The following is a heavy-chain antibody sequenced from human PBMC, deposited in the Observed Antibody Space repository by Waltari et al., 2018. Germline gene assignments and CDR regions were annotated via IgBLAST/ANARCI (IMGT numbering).Heavy chain of an antibody. CDR2: IYHSGST. D-gene: IGHD3-3*01. J-gene: IGHJ5*02. CDR3: ARDFWSGYDSVRFDP. Sequence: QLQLQESGSGLVKPSQTLSLTCAVSGGSISSGGYSWSWIRQPPGKGLEWIGYIYHSGSTYYNPSLKSRVTISVDRSKNQFSLKLSSVTAADTAVYYCARDFWSGYDSVRFDPWGQGTLVTVSS. V-gene: IGHV4-30-2*01. CDR1: GGSISSGGYS.